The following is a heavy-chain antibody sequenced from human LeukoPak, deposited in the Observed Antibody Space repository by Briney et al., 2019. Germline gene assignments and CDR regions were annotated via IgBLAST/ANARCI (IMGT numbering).Heavy chain of an antibody. J-gene: IGHJ4*02. CDR1: GYTFTAYY. D-gene: IGHD5-12*01. V-gene: IGHV1-2*02. Sequence: ASVKVSCKASGYTFTAYYIHWVRQAPGQGLEWMGWINPNSGDTYYLQKFQGRVTMTRDTSISTAYMELSRLRSDDTAVYYCARDLYLVATITGDWGQGTLVAVSS. CDR3: ARDLYLVATITGD. CDR2: INPNSGDT.